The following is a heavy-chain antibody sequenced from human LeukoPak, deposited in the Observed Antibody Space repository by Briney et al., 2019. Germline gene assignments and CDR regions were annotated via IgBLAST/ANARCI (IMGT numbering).Heavy chain of an antibody. CDR3: ARDRKYYYHMDV. J-gene: IGHJ6*03. Sequence: SETLSLTCTVSGGSISSGTYYWGWIRQPPGKGLEWIGSIYHSGSTYYNPSLKSRVTISVDTSKNQFSLKLSSLTAADTAVCYCARDRKYYYHMDVWGKGTTVTVSS. D-gene: IGHD1-14*01. CDR1: GGSISSGTYY. CDR2: IYHSGST. V-gene: IGHV4-39*07.